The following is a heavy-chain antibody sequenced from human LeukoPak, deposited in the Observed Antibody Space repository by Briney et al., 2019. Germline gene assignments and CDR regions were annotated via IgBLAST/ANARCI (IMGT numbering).Heavy chain of an antibody. CDR3: ARVGGGIENWFDP. D-gene: IGHD2-15*01. CDR1: GRTFSSYA. CDR2: IIPILGTA. J-gene: IGHJ5*02. V-gene: IGHV1-69*13. Sequence: GASVKVSCKASGRTFSSYAISWVRQAPGQGLEWMGGIIPILGTANYAQKFQGRVTITADESTSTAYMELSSLRSEDTAVYYCARVGGGIENWFDPWGQGTLVTVSS.